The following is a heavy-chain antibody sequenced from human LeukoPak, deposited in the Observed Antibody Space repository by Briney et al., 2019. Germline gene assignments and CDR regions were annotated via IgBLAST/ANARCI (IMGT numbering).Heavy chain of an antibody. Sequence: SGTLSLTCTVSGGSTSSSSYYWGWIRQPPGKGLEWIGSIYYSGSTYYNPSLKSRVTISVDTSKNQFSLKLSSVTAADTAVYYCARFGGSGSYYYYYYYMDVWGKGTTVTVSS. J-gene: IGHJ6*03. CDR3: ARFGGSGSYYYYYYYMDV. CDR1: GGSTSSSSYY. CDR2: IYYSGST. V-gene: IGHV4-39*07. D-gene: IGHD3-10*01.